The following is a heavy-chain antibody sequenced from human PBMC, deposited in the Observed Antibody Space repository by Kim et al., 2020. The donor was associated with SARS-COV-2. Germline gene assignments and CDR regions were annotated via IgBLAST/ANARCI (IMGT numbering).Heavy chain of an antibody. J-gene: IGHJ3*02. CDR2: IKSKTDGGTT. Sequence: GGSLRLSCAASGFTFSNAWMSWVRQAPGKGLEWVGRIKSKTDGGTTDYAAPVKGRFTISRDDSKNTLYLQMNSLKTEDTAVYYCTTSLTYYYDSSGRSDAFDIWGQGTMVTVSS. V-gene: IGHV3-15*01. D-gene: IGHD3-22*01. CDR3: TTSLTYYYDSSGRSDAFDI. CDR1: GFTFSNAW.